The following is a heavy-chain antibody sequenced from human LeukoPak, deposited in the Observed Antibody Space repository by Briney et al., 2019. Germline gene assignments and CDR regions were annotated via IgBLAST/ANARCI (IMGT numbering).Heavy chain of an antibody. Sequence: SVKVSCKASGGTFSSYAISWVRQAPGQGLEWMGRIIPILGIANYAQKFQGRVTITADKSTSPDYMELSSLRSEDTAVYYCARDRYGDYSGWYFDLWGRGTLVTVSS. V-gene: IGHV1-69*04. CDR1: GGTFSSYA. J-gene: IGHJ2*01. CDR3: ARDRYGDYSGWYFDL. D-gene: IGHD4-17*01. CDR2: IIPILGIA.